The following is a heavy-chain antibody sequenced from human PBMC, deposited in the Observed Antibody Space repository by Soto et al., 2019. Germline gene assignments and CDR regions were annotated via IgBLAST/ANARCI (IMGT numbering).Heavy chain of an antibody. D-gene: IGHD1-26*01. CDR3: ARVARGRVVGATPPCFDY. CDR2: IYYSGST. V-gene: IGHV4-31*03. Sequence: QVQLQESGPGLVKPSQTLSLTCTVSGGSISSGIYYWSWIRQNPGKGLEWIGHIYYSGSTYYNPSLKSRVSISVDTSKNQSSRKLTSVTAADTAVYYCARVARGRVVGATPPCFDYWGQGTLVTVSS. J-gene: IGHJ4*02. CDR1: GGSISSGIYY.